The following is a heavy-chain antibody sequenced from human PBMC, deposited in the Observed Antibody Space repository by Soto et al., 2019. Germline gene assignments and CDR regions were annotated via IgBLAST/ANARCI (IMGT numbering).Heavy chain of an antibody. CDR1: GGSISSYH. CDR2: IYYTGSS. J-gene: IGHJ6*03. CDR3: ARLRAEVDIVAYNYYSYMDV. Sequence: SETLSLTCSVSGGSISSYHWSWIRQSPGKGLDWIGYIYYTGSSNYNPSLKSRVTISVDTSKNQFSLKLNSVTAADTAVYYCARLRAEVDIVAYNYYSYMDVWGKGTMVTVSS. V-gene: IGHV4-59*01. D-gene: IGHD5-12*01.